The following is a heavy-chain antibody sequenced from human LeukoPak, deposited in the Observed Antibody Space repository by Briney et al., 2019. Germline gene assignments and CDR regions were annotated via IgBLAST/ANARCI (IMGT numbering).Heavy chain of an antibody. J-gene: IGHJ4*02. CDR2: IRSKAYGGTT. CDR1: GFTFSSYS. V-gene: IGHV3-49*04. CDR3: TRNYGDSPGY. Sequence: PGGSLRLSCAASGFTFSSYSMNWVRQAPGKGLEWVGFIRSKAYGGTTEYAASVKGRFTISRDDSKSIAYLQMNSLKTEDTAVYYCTRNYGDSPGYWGQGTLVTVSS. D-gene: IGHD4-17*01.